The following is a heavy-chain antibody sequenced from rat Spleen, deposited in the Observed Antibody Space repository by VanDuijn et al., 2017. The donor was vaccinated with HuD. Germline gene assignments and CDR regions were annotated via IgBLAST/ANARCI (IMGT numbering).Heavy chain of an antibody. D-gene: IGHD1-9*01. CDR1: GFSLTDYS. J-gene: IGHJ3*01. CDR2: IWTGGST. V-gene: IGHV2S63*01. CDR3: ARSAYGYNLNWFAY. Sequence: VQLKESGPGLVQPSQTLSLTCTVSGFSLTDYSVHWVRQPPGKGLEWMGVIWTGGSTTYNSLFKSRLSISRDTSKSQVLLKMNSLQTEDTAMYFCARSAYGYNLNWFAYWGQGTLVTVSS.